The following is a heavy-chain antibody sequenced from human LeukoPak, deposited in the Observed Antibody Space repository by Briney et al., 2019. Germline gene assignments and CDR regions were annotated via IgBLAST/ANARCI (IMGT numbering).Heavy chain of an antibody. D-gene: IGHD1-20*01. CDR2: IYYSGST. CDR1: GGSISSYY. V-gene: IGHV4-59*08. Sequence: SETLSLTCTVSGGSISSYYWSWIRQPPGKGLEWIGYIYYSGSTNYNPSLKSRVTISVDTSKNQFSLKLSSVTAADTAVYYCASVTGSRYYYYYYGMDVWGQGTTVTVSS. CDR3: ASVTGSRYYYYYYGMDV. J-gene: IGHJ6*02.